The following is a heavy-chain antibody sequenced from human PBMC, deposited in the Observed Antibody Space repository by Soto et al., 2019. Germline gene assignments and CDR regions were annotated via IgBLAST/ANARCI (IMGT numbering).Heavy chain of an antibody. J-gene: IGHJ4*02. CDR1: GVSFTGYY. D-gene: IGHD3-3*01. Sequence: NPSETLSLTCAVYGVSFTGYYWSWIRQPPGKGLEWIGEINHSGSTNYNPSVKSRVTISVDTYKKQFPLKLSSVTAADTAVYYCATSYYNFWSGYYLAYFDYWGQGTLVTVSS. CDR3: ATSYYNFWSGYYLAYFDY. V-gene: IGHV4-34*01. CDR2: INHSGST.